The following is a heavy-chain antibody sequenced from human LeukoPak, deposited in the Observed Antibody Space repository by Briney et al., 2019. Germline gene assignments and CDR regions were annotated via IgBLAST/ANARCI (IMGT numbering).Heavy chain of an antibody. CDR2: IYYSGST. D-gene: IGHD2-15*01. V-gene: IGHV4-59*01. CDR1: GGSISSYY. Sequence: TSETLSLTCTVSGGSISSYYWSWIRQPPGKGLEWIGYIYYSGSTNYNPSLKSRVTISVDTSKNQFSLKLSSVTAADTAVYYCARGHRVVAAAADWFDPWGQGTLVTVSS. CDR3: ARGHRVVAAAADWFDP. J-gene: IGHJ5*02.